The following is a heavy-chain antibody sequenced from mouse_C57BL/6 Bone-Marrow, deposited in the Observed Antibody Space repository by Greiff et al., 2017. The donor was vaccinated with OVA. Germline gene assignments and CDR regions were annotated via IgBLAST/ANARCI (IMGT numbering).Heavy chain of an antibody. CDR3: ARSYYGSPFYAMDY. J-gene: IGHJ4*01. CDR2: IYWDDDK. CDR1: GFSLSTSGMG. Sequence: QVQLKESGPGILQSSQTLSLTCSFSGFSLSTSGMGVSWIRQPSGKGLEWLAHIYWDDDKRYNPSLKSRLTISKDTSRNQVFLKITSVDTADTATYYCARSYYGSPFYAMDYWGQGTSVTVSS. D-gene: IGHD1-1*01. V-gene: IGHV8-12*01.